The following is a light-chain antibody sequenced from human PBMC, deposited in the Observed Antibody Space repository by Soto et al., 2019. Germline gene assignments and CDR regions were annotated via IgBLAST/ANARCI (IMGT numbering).Light chain of an antibody. V-gene: IGKV3-20*01. CDR2: GAS. J-gene: IGKJ1*01. Sequence: EIVLTQSPGTLSLSPGERASLSCRASRSVSSTSFAWYQQKPGQPPRLLMYGASSSATGIPDRFSGSGSGTDFTLTISILEPEEFAVYFCQQYGDSPDTDRWTFGQGTKVEI. CDR3: QQYGDSPDTDRWT. CDR1: RSVSSTS.